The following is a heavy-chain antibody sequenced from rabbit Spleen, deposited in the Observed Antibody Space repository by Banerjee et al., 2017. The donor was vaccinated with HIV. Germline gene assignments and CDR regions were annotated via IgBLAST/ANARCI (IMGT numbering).Heavy chain of an antibody. V-gene: IGHV1S40*01. J-gene: IGHJ4*01. CDR3: VRDRANIGGDYVPYYFDL. CDR1: GFSFSGVSW. CDR2: IVPVFAHT. D-gene: IGHD2-1*01. Sequence: QSLAESGGDLVKPAASLTLTCTASGFSFSGVSWIYCFRRAPGKGLQWIGYIVPVFAHTYYASWVNGRFSSSRENTHNTVSLQMNSLTAADTATYSCVRDRANIGGDYVPYYFDLWGPGTLVTVS.